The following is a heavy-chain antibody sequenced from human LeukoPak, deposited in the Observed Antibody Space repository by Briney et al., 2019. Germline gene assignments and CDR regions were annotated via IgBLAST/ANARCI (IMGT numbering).Heavy chain of an antibody. Sequence: GGSLRLSCAASGFTFSSYAMHWVRQAPGKGLEWLAVISYDGSNKYYADSVKGRFTISRDNSKNTLYLQMNSLSAEDTAVYYCARGGHYYDSSGYQSWGQGTLVTVSS. V-gene: IGHV3-30-3*01. CDR3: ARGGHYYDSSGYQS. J-gene: IGHJ4*02. D-gene: IGHD3-22*01. CDR1: GFTFSSYA. CDR2: ISYDGSNK.